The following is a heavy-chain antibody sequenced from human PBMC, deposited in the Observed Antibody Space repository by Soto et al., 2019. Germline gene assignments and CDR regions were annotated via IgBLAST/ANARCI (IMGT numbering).Heavy chain of an antibody. D-gene: IGHD3-10*01. Sequence: GGSLRLSCAASGFTFSSYALTWVRQAPGKGLEWVSAFSGSGGSTYYADSVKGRFTISRDNSKSTLYLQMNSLRAEDTAVYYCAKVNSPPVITMLRPRYYGMDVWGQGTTVTVSS. CDR3: AKVNSPPVITMLRPRYYGMDV. CDR2: FSGSGGST. J-gene: IGHJ6*02. CDR1: GFTFSSYA. V-gene: IGHV3-23*01.